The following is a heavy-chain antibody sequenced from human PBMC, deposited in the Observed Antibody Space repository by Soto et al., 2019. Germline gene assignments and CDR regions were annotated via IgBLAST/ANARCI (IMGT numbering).Heavy chain of an antibody. V-gene: IGHV4-61*01. CDR3: AREVKGRDGYNYYYYYGMDV. CDR2: IYYSGST. CDR1: GGSVSSGSYY. D-gene: IGHD5-12*01. Sequence: SETLSLTCTVSGGSVSSGSYYWSWIRQPPGKGLEWIGYIYYSGSTNYNPSLKSRVTISVDMSKNQLSLKLSSVTAADTAVYYCAREVKGRDGYNYYYYYGMDVWGQGTTVTVSS. J-gene: IGHJ6*02.